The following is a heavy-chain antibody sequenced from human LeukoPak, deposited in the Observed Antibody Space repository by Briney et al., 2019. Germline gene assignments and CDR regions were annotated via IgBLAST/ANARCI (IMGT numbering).Heavy chain of an antibody. CDR2: ISGSGGST. J-gene: IGHJ4*02. CDR1: GFTFSSYA. D-gene: IGHD4-17*01. V-gene: IGHV3-23*01. Sequence: GGSLRLSCAASGFTFSSYAMSWVRQAPRNGLEWVSAISGSGGSTYYADSVKGRFTISRDNSKNTLYLQMNSLSAEDTAVYYCAKGPGLTTVPKFDYWGQGTLVTVSS. CDR3: AKGPGLTTVPKFDY.